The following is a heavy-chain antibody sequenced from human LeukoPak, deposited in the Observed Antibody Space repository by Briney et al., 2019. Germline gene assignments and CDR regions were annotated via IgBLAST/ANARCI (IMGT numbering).Heavy chain of an antibody. J-gene: IGHJ6*03. CDR3: ARDDYDFWSGYYMDV. D-gene: IGHD3-3*01. V-gene: IGHV4-59*12. CDR2: THHSGST. Sequence: SETLSLTCSVSGDSISSYYWNWIRQPPGKGLEWIGYTHHSGSTNYNPSLKSRVTTSVDTSKNQFSLKLSSVTAADTAVYYCARDDYDFWSGYYMDVWGKGTTVTVSS. CDR1: GDSISSYY.